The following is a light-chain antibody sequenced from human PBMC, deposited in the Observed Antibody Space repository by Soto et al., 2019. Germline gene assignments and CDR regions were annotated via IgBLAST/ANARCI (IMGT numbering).Light chain of an antibody. J-gene: IGKJ5*01. CDR3: QQYGSSPTT. CDR2: GAT. Sequence: EIVLTQSPGTLSFSPGERATLSYRASQSVSSSYLAWDQEKPGQAPRLLIQGATSRATWNPDRFSGNGSGTDFNLHISRLEPEDFAVYYCQQYGSSPTTFGQGTRLEI. CDR1: QSVSSSY. V-gene: IGKV3-20*01.